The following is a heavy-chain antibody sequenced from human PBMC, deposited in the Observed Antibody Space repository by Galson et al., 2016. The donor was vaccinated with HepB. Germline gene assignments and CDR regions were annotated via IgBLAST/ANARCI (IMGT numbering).Heavy chain of an antibody. CDR3: ARSMIPYGSQNYNFDAFDI. V-gene: IGHV7-4-1*02. D-gene: IGHD3-10*01. Sequence: MNWVRQAPGQGLEWMGWINTNTGNPAYAQDFTGRFVLSLDTSVSTAYLQSSGLKAEDTAVYYCARSMIPYGSQNYNFDAFDIWGQGTMVNVSS. CDR2: INTNTGNP. J-gene: IGHJ3*02.